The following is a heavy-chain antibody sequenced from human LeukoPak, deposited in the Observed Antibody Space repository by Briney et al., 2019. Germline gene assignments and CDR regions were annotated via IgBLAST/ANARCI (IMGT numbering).Heavy chain of an antibody. Sequence: GGSLRLSCAASGLTVSNNYMSWVRKAPGKGLEWVSVIYTDGNTKYADSVRGRFIISRDGYQNTLFLQMNSLRVEDTAMYYCARDTPHASGTYRDAFDIWGQGTMVTVSS. V-gene: IGHV3-66*01. D-gene: IGHD3-10*01. CDR3: ARDTPHASGTYRDAFDI. J-gene: IGHJ3*02. CDR1: GLTVSNNY. CDR2: IYTDGNT.